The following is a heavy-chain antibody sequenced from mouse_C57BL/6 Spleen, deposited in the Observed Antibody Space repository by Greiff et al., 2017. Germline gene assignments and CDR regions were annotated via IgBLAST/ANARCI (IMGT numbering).Heavy chain of an antibody. CDR2: ISDGGSYT. J-gene: IGHJ4*01. V-gene: IGHV5-4*03. D-gene: IGHD2-14*01. CDR3: ARGGTRPSYAMDY. CDR1: GFTFSSYA. Sequence: EVKLVESGGGLVKPGGSLKLSCAASGFTFSSYAMSWVRQTPEKRLEWVATISDGGSYTYYPDNVKGRFTISRDNAKNNLYLQMSHLKSEDTAMYYCARGGTRPSYAMDYWGQGTSVTVSS.